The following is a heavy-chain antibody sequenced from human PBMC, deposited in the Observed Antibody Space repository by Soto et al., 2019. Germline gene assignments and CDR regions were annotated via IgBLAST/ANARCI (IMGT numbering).Heavy chain of an antibody. V-gene: IGHV3-23*01. CDR1: GFTFSSYA. Sequence: PGGSLRLSCAASGFTFSSYAMSWVRQAPGKGLEWVSGIGGSGGNTYYADSVKGRFTISRDNSKNTLFLQMNSLRAEDTAEYYCARVVRYFDTPYGMDVWGQGTTVTVS. CDR3: ARVVRYFDTPYGMDV. D-gene: IGHD3-9*01. CDR2: IGGSGGNT. J-gene: IGHJ6*02.